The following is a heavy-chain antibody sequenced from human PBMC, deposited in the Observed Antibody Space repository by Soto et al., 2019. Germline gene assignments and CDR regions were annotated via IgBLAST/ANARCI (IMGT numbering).Heavy chain of an antibody. CDR1: GYSFTSYW. J-gene: IGHJ4*02. CDR2: IDPSDSYT. D-gene: IGHD3-22*01. V-gene: IGHV5-10-1*01. CDR3: SRSTYYYHSSGYYYFDY. Sequence: PGESLKISCKGSGYSFTSYWISWVRQMPGKGLEWMGRIDPSDSYTNYSPSFQGHVTISADKSISTAYLQWSSLKASDTAMYYCSRSTYYYHSSGYYYFDYWGQGTLVTDSS.